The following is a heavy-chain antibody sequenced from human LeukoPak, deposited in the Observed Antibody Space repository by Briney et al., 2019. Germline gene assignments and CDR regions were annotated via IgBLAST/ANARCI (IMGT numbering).Heavy chain of an antibody. J-gene: IGHJ6*03. Sequence: ASVKVSCKASGYPLTSYDINWVRQDTGQGLEWMGWMNPNSGKTGYAQNFQGRVTMTRNTSIRTAYMELSSLRSEDTAVYYCARDNSGTAMAYYYYYYIDVWGKGTTVIISS. V-gene: IGHV1-8*01. D-gene: IGHD5-18*01. CDR1: GYPLTSYD. CDR3: ARDNSGTAMAYYYYYYIDV. CDR2: MNPNSGKT.